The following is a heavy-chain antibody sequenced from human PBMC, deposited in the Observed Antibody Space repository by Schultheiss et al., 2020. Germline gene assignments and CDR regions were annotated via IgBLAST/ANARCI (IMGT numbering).Heavy chain of an antibody. J-gene: IGHJ4*02. CDR2: IKSKTDGGTT. D-gene: IGHD3-22*01. Sequence: GGSLRLSCAASGFTFSNAWMSWVRQAPGKGLEWVGRIKSKTDGGTTDYAAPVKGRFTISRDDSKNTLYLQMNSLKTEDTAVYYCTTPARYYYDSSGYGGLWDYWGQGTLVTVSS. CDR1: GFTFSNAW. V-gene: IGHV3-15*01. CDR3: TTPARYYYDSSGYGGLWDY.